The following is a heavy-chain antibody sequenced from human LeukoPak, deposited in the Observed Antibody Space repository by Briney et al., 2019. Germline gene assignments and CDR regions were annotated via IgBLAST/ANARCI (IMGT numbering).Heavy chain of an antibody. CDR1: GFTFDDYG. Sequence: QSGGSLRLSCAASGFTFDDYGMSWVRQAPGKGLEWVSGINWNGGSTGYADSVKGRFTISRDNAKNSLYLQMNSLRAEDTAVYYCAKDASSGYYEMGRDWGQGTLVTVSS. CDR2: INWNGGST. J-gene: IGHJ4*02. D-gene: IGHD3-22*01. CDR3: AKDASSGYYEMGRD. V-gene: IGHV3-20*04.